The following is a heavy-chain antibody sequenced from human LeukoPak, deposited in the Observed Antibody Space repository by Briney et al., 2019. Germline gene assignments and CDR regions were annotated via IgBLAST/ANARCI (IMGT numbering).Heavy chain of an antibody. J-gene: IGHJ4*02. CDR2: ISNSGRNT. CDR1: GFTFRSYA. D-gene: IGHD6-6*01. Sequence: PRGSLRLSCSASGFTFRSYAMAWVRQAPGTGLGWVSAISNSGRNTYYADSVKGRFTISRDNSKNTLYLEMNSLRAEDTAVYYCSNWVEGARPSLDYWGQGALVTVSS. V-gene: IGHV3-23*01. CDR3: SNWVEGARPSLDY.